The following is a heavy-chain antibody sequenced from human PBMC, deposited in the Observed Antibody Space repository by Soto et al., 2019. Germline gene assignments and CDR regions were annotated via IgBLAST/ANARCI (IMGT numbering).Heavy chain of an antibody. CDR1: GFTFSSYG. V-gene: IGHV3-33*01. CDR3: ARDLFRYGYYDEGCFDP. CDR2: IWYDGSNK. D-gene: IGHD4-17*01. Sequence: QVQLVESGGGVVQPGRSLRLSCAASGFTFSSYGMHWVRQAPGKGLEWVAVIWYDGSNKYYADSVKGRFTISRDNSKNTLNLPMNRLRAEDTDVYYCARDLFRYGYYDEGCFDPWGQGTLVTVSS. J-gene: IGHJ5*02.